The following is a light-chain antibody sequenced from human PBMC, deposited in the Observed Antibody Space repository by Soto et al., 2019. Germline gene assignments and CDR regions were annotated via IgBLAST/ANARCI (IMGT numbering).Light chain of an antibody. V-gene: IGKV1-39*01. CDR3: QQSYSAPPS. CDR1: QNIDNF. J-gene: IGKJ2*01. CDR2: AAS. Sequence: DIQMTQSPSSLSASVGDRVTITCRASQNIDNFLNWYQWRPGKAPRFLIFAASSLQSGVSSRFSGSGSGTNFTHTIINLQPEDFATYYCQQSYSAPPSFGQGTRLETK.